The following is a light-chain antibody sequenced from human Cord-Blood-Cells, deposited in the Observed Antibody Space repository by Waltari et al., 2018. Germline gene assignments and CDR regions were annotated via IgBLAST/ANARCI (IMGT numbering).Light chain of an antibody. CDR2: RNN. V-gene: IGLV1-47*01. CDR3: AAWDDSLSGPV. J-gene: IGLJ3*02. CDR1: SSNIGSNY. Sequence: QSVLTQPPSASGTPGQSVTISCSGSSSNIGSNYVYWYQQLPGTAPKPLIYRNNQRPSGVPDRFSGSKSGTSASLAISGLRSEDEADYYCAAWDDSLSGPVFGGGTKLTVL.